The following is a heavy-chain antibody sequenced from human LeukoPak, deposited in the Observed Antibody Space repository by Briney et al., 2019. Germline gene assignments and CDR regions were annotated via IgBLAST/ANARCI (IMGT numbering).Heavy chain of an antibody. Sequence: GGSLRLSCAASEFSVGSNYMTWVRQAPGKGLEWVSLIYSGGSTYYADSVKGRFTISRDNSKNTLYLQMNSLRAEDTAVYYCAKDRRVVITGYTFDYWGQGTLVTVSS. CDR1: EFSVGSNY. CDR2: IYSGGST. CDR3: AKDRRVVITGYTFDY. V-gene: IGHV3-66*01. D-gene: IGHD3-22*01. J-gene: IGHJ4*02.